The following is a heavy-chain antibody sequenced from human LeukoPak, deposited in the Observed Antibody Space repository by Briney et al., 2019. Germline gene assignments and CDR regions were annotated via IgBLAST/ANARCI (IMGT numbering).Heavy chain of an antibody. J-gene: IGHJ4*02. CDR1: GFAFSRYA. CDR2: ISGSGGST. D-gene: IGHD3-16*01. Sequence: PGGSLRLSCAASGFAFSRYALSWVRQAPGKGLEWVSAISGSGGSTYYADSVKGRFTISRDNSKNTLYLQMNSLRAEDTAVYYCAKFQGGKGGEFDYWGQGTLVTVSS. V-gene: IGHV3-23*01. CDR3: AKFQGGKGGEFDY.